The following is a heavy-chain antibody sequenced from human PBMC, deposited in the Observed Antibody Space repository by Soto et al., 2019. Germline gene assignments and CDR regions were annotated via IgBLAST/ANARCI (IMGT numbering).Heavy chain of an antibody. V-gene: IGHV1-18*01. CDR1: GYTFTNYG. Sequence: VHLVQSGPELKKPGASVKVACGASGYTFTNYGISWVRQAPGQGLEWMGWINPYNGNTKYSQKLQGRVTMTTDTSTSTAYLDLRSRRSDDTAVYYCARDPMTGYLQFDYWGQGTLVTVSS. J-gene: IGHJ4*02. CDR3: ARDPMTGYLQFDY. D-gene: IGHD3-9*01. CDR2: INPYNGNT.